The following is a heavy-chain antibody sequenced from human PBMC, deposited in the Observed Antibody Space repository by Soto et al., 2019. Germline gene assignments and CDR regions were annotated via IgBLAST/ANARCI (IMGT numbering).Heavy chain of an antibody. D-gene: IGHD6-13*01. V-gene: IGHV4-59*08. CDR2: IYHSGST. Sequence: SETLSLTCTVSGGSISSYYWIWIRQPPGKGLEWIGYIYHSGSTYYNPSLKSRVTISVDTSKNQFSLKLTSVTAADTAVYYCTRHEGGAAADRPLDYWCQGTLVNAPQ. CDR1: GGSISSYY. J-gene: IGHJ4*02. CDR3: TRHEGGAAADRPLDY.